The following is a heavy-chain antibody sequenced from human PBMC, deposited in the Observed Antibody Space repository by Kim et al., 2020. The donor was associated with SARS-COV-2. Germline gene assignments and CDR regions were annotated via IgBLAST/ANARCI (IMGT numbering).Heavy chain of an antibody. CDR1: GGTFSSYA. CDR2: IIPIFGTA. D-gene: IGHD3-3*01. V-gene: IGHV1-69*13. Sequence: SVKVSCKASGGTFSSYAISWVRQAPGQGLEWMGGIIPIFGTANYAQKFQGRVTITADESTSTAYMELSSLRSEDTAVYYCASSGITIFGANWFDPWGQGTLVTVSS. J-gene: IGHJ5*02. CDR3: ASSGITIFGANWFDP.